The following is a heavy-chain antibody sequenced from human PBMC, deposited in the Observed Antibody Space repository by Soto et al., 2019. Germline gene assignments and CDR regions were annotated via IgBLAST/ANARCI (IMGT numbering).Heavy chain of an antibody. V-gene: IGHV4-61*01. J-gene: IGHJ4*02. CDR2: IYYSGST. CDR3: ARDPADYDYVWGSYRHYFDY. Sequence: QVQLQESGPGLVKPSETLSLTCTVSGGSVSSGSYYWSWIRQPPGKGLEWIGYIYYSGSTNYNPSLKSRVTISVDTSKNQFSLKLSSVTAADTAVYYCARDPADYDYVWGSYRHYFDYWGQGTLVTVSS. D-gene: IGHD3-16*02. CDR1: GGSVSSGSYY.